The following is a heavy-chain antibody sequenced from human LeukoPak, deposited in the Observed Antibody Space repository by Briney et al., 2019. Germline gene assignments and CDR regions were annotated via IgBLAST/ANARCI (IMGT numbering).Heavy chain of an antibody. V-gene: IGHV4-59*08. Sequence: SSETLSLTCTVSGGSISSYYWSWIRQPPGKGLEWIGYIYYSGSTNYNSGSTNYNPSLKSRVTISVDASKNQFSLKVSSVTAADTGILFCAKRNRRGLLIFDYWGQGTLVTVSS. CDR2: IYYSGSTNYNSGST. CDR3: AKRNRRGLLIFDY. CDR1: GGSISSYY. J-gene: IGHJ4*02. D-gene: IGHD2-8*01.